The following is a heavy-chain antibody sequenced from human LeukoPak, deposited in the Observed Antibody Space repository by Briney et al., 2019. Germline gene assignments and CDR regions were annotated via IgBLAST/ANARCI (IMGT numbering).Heavy chain of an antibody. CDR3: ARVRDAYNYFDY. J-gene: IGHJ4*02. CDR2: ITDSSSTI. V-gene: IGHV3-48*01. D-gene: IGHD1-14*01. CDR1: GFTFSSHT. Sequence: GGSLRLSCAASGFTFSSHTMNWVRQAPGKGLEWVSYITDSSSTIYYADSVKGRFTISRDNAKNSLYLQMNSLRAEDTAVFYCARVRDAYNYFDYWGQGTLVTVSS.